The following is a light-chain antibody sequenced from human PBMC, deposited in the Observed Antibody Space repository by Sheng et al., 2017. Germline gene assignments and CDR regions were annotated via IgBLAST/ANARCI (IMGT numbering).Light chain of an antibody. J-gene: IGKJ1*01. CDR3: QHSNSWPWT. V-gene: IGKV3-15*01. CDR2: GVS. CDR1: ESVENY. Sequence: ETVLTQSPATLSLSPGERATLSCRASESVENYLAWYQQKPGQTPRLLLYGVSTRATGIPARFSGSGSGTEFTLTISSLQSEDFAVYYCQHSNSWPWTFGQGTKVEI.